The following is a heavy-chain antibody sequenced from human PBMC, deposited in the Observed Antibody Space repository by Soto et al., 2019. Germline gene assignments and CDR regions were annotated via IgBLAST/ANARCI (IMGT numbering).Heavy chain of an antibody. J-gene: IGHJ3*02. CDR1: GYTFTSYA. D-gene: IGHD3-3*01. Sequence: GASVKVSCKASGYTFTSYAMHWVRQAPGQRLEWMGWINAGNGNTKYSQKFQGRDTITRDTSASTAYMELSSLRSEDTAVYYCARAVSTVRFLEWFSQGPVPAFDIWGQGTMVTVSS. CDR3: ARAVSTVRFLEWFSQGPVPAFDI. CDR2: INAGNGNT. V-gene: IGHV1-3*01.